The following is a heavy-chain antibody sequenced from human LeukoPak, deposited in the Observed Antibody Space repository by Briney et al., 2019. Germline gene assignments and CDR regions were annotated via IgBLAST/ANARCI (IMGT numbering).Heavy chain of an antibody. Sequence: GGSLRLSCAASGFTFSNYAMNWIRQAPRKGLEWVSGIGDSGDNTYYADSVKGRFTISRDNSKNTLYLQMASLRAEDTAVYYCAKEGYYYGGSGYYLFEYWGQGTLVTVSS. CDR3: AKEGYYYGGSGYYLFEY. CDR2: IGDSGDNT. V-gene: IGHV3-23*01. D-gene: IGHD3-22*01. CDR1: GFTFSNYA. J-gene: IGHJ4*02.